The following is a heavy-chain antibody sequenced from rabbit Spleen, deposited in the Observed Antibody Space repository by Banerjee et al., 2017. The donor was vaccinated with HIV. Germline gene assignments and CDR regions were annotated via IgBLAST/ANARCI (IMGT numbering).Heavy chain of an antibody. J-gene: IGHJ3*01. V-gene: IGHV1S45*01. CDR1: GFSFSSSYY. Sequence: QEQLVESGGGLVQPEGSLTLTCTASGFSFSSSYYMCWVRQAPGKGLQWIACINAVTGKAVYATWAKGRFTFSKTSSTTVTLQMTSLTAADTATYFCARDVSDTARITRLDLWGQGTLVTVS. CDR3: ARDVSDTARITRLDL. D-gene: IGHD1-1*01. CDR2: INAVTGKA.